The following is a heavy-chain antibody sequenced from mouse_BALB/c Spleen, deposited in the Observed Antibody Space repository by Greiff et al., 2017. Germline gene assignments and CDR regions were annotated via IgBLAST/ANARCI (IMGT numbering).Heavy chain of an antibody. D-gene: IGHD4-1*01. CDR2: ISSGGST. J-gene: IGHJ2*01. CDR1: GFTFSSYA. V-gene: IGHV5-6-5*01. CDR3: ASITGYYFDY. Sequence: EVQVVESGGGLVKPGGSLKLSCAASGFTFSSYAMSWVRQTPEKRLEWVASISSGGSTYYPDSVKGRFTISRDNARNILYLQMSSLRSEDTAMYYCASITGYYFDYWGQGTTLTVSS.